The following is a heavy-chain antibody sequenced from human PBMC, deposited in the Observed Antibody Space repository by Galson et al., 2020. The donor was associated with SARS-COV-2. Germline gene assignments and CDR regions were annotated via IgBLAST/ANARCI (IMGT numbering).Heavy chain of an antibody. D-gene: IGHD2-2*01. CDR2: IYYSGST. V-gene: IGHV4-59*01. J-gene: IGHJ4*02. CDR1: GGSISSYY. Sequence: SETLSLTCTVSGGSISSYYWSWIRQPPGKGLEWIGYIYYSGSTNYNPSLKSRVTISVDTSKNQFSLKLSSVTAADTAVYYCVRASRAVDWAQGTLVTVSS. CDR3: VRASRAVD.